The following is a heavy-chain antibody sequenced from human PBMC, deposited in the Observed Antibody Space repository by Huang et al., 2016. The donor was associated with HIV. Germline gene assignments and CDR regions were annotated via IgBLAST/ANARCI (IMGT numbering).Heavy chain of an antibody. V-gene: IGHV5-51*01. J-gene: IGHJ4*02. CDR1: GYGFSRYW. CDR3: ARQVDGFRSHFDF. Sequence: EVLLVQSGAELKEPGGSLKISCKASGYGFSRYWIGWVRQKPGKGLGWMGIIYPRDSETKYSPSFDGQVTISADKSTRTAYLQWECLKAPDTAIYFCARQVDGFRSHFDFWGQGTLVSVSS. D-gene: IGHD5-18*01. CDR2: IYPRDSET.